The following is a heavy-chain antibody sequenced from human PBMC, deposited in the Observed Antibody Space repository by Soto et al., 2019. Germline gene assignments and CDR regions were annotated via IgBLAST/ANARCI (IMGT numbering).Heavy chain of an antibody. CDR2: ISGSSSTT. CDR3: ATDKLGYCSDGRCYRPGYFEN. D-gene: IGHD2-15*01. J-gene: IGHJ4*02. CDR1: GFTFNIYS. Sequence: GGSMRLSCAASGFTFNIYSMNWVRQAPGKGLEWVSYISGSSSTTYYADSVKGRFTISRDNAKNSLYLQMNSLRAEDTAVYYCATDKLGYCSDGRCYRPGYFENWGQGTPVTVSS. V-gene: IGHV3-48*01.